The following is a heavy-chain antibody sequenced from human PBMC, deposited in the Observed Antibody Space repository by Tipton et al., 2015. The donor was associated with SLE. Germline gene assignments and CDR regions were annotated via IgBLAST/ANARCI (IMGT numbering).Heavy chain of an antibody. CDR3: AGGRIYDNSDYPYYFDY. V-gene: IGHV4-4*07. CDR2: VSPSGGT. CDR1: GGSLNNHF. Sequence: TLSLTCTVSGGSLNNHFCSWIRQSAGKGLEWFGRVSPSGGTNYNPSLKSRVTMSVDTSRNQFSLKLSSVTASDTAVYYCAGGRIYDNSDYPYYFDYWGQGTLLTVSS. D-gene: IGHD3-22*01. J-gene: IGHJ4*02.